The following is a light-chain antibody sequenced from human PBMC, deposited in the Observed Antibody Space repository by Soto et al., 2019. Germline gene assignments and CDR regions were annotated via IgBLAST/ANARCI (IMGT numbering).Light chain of an antibody. V-gene: IGLV1-44*01. CDR2: SND. CDR1: SSNIGINT. J-gene: IGLJ1*01. CDR3: TAWDNSLNGYV. Sequence: QSVLTQPPSASGTPGQRVTISCSGSSSNIGINTVNWYQQVPGTAPKPLIYSNDHRASGVPERFSGSKSGTSVSLAISGLQSEDEADYYCTAWDNSLNGYVFGAGTKLTVL.